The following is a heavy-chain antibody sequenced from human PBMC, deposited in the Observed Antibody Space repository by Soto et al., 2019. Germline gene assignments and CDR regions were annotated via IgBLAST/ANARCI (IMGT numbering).Heavy chain of an antibody. Sequence: QVQLVQSGAEVKKPGASVKVSCKASGYTFTSYGISWVRQAPGQGLEWMGWISAYNGNTNYAQKLQGRVTMTTDTSTSTAYMELRSLRSDDTAVYYCASGGVWPHTTGKWLRPDYYYYMDVWGKGTTVTVSS. V-gene: IGHV1-18*01. J-gene: IGHJ6*03. CDR1: GYTFTSYG. CDR2: ISAYNGNT. D-gene: IGHD5-12*01. CDR3: ASGGVWPHTTGKWLRPDYYYYMDV.